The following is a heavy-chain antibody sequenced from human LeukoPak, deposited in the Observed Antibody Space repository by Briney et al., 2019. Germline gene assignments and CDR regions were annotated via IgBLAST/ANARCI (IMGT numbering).Heavy chain of an antibody. CDR2: ISISSNYR. CDR3: TTSDINYRPFDN. Sequence: GGSLRLSCAASGVTCYSMHWVRQARGKGLEGGCAISISSNYRYCAYSVKGRFTISTDNAKNSLFLQVSSLRAEDTAVYYCTTSDINYRPFDNWGQGTLVTVSS. J-gene: IGHJ4*02. D-gene: IGHD4-11*01. CDR1: GVTCYS. V-gene: IGHV3-21*01.